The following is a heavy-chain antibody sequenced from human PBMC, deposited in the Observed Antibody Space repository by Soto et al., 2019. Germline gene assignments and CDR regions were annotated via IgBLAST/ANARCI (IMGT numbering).Heavy chain of an antibody. D-gene: IGHD6-13*01. Sequence: PGGSLRLSCAASGFTFSTYAMSWVRQAPRKGLEWVSAISGNGGDYTYYADSVKGRFTISVDTSKNQFSLKLSSVTAADTAVYYCARESTGSSWDFDYWGQGTLVTVSS. V-gene: IGHV3-23*01. CDR1: GFTFSTYA. CDR3: ARESTGSSWDFDY. J-gene: IGHJ4*02. CDR2: ISGNGGDYT.